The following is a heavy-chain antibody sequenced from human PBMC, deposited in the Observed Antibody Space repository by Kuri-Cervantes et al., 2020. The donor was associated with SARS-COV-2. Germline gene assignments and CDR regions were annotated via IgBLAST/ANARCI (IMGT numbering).Heavy chain of an antibody. V-gene: IGHV4-34*01. Sequence: GSLRLSCAVYGGSFSDYQWNWVRQAPGKGLEWIGEINHSGGTNYNSSLKSRVTISVDTSKNQISLKVASVTAADTAVYYCARGLIGLVPAPVLGLGPFYSYLNMDVWGQGTTVTVSS. CDR3: ARGLIGLVPAPVLGLGPFYSYLNMDV. J-gene: IGHJ6*02. CDR2: INHSGGT. D-gene: IGHD2-2*01. CDR1: GGSFSDYQ.